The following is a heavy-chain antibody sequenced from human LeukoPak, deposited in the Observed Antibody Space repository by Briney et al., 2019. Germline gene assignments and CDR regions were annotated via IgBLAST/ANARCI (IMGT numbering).Heavy chain of an antibody. CDR1: GGSISSYY. Sequence: SETLSLTCTVSGGSISSYYWSWIRQPPGKGLEWIGYIYYSGSTNYNPSLKSRVTISVDTSKNQFSLKLSSVTAADTAVYYCARAIYYYDSSRYFDWGQGTLVTVSS. J-gene: IGHJ4*02. V-gene: IGHV4-59*01. CDR2: IYYSGST. CDR3: ARAIYYYDSSRYFD. D-gene: IGHD3-22*01.